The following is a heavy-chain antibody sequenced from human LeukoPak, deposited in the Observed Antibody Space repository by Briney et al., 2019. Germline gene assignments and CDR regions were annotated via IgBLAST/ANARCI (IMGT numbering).Heavy chain of an antibody. D-gene: IGHD6-6*01. CDR2: ISSSSSYI. CDR1: GFTFSSYS. J-gene: IGHJ4*02. V-gene: IGHV3-21*01. Sequence: PGGSLRLSCAASGFTFSSYSMNWVRQAPGKGLEWVSSISSSSSYIYYADSVKGRFTISRDNAKNSLYLQMNSLRAEDTAVYYCARLEGEYSSSFAGYWGQGTLVTVSS. CDR3: ARLEGEYSSSFAGY.